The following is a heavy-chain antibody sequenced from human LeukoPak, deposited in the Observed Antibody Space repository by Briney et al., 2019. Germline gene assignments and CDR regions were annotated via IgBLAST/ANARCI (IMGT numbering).Heavy chain of an antibody. V-gene: IGHV3-48*03. Sequence: GGSLRLSCAASGFTFSSYEMNWVRQAPGKGLEWVSYISSSGSTIYYADSVKGRFTISRDNAKNSLYQQMNSLRAEDTAVYYCARTNTAPNFYYYYYYYMDVWGKGTTVTISS. CDR3: ARTNTAPNFYYYYYYYMDV. CDR1: GFTFSSYE. J-gene: IGHJ6*03. D-gene: IGHD5-18*01. CDR2: ISSSGSTI.